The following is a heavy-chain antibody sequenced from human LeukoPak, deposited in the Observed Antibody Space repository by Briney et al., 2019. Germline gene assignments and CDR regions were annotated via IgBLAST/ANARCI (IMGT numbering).Heavy chain of an antibody. Sequence: GGSLRLSCAASGFTFSSYAMHWVRQAPGKGLEYVSGISSNGGSRYHANSVKGRFTISRDNSKKTLYLQMGSLRAEDMAVYYCAREYCSGGRCQYYFDYWGQGNLVTVSS. V-gene: IGHV3-64*01. J-gene: IGHJ4*02. CDR1: GFTFSSYA. CDR3: AREYCSGGRCQYYFDY. D-gene: IGHD2-15*01. CDR2: ISSNGGSR.